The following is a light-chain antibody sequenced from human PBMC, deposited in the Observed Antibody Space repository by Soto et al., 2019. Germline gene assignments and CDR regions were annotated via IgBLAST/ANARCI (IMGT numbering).Light chain of an antibody. Sequence: DIVLTQSPAILSSSPGESATITCRASQGVSSTYVSWHQQKPGRAPLLLIYGASNQATGLPDRFSGSVSGEVFTTTISRLAHEYFAVFYCQHYSDSITFGEGTRLEIE. V-gene: IGKV3-20*01. CDR2: GAS. CDR1: QGVSSTY. CDR3: QHYSDSIT. J-gene: IGKJ5*01.